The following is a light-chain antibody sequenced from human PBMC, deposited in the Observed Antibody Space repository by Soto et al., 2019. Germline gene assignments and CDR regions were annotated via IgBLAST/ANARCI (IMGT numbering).Light chain of an antibody. CDR1: QSISSW. V-gene: IGKV1-5*03. Sequence: DIQMTQSPSTLSASVGDRVIITCRASQSISSWLAWYQQKPGKAPNLLIYKASSLESGVPSRFSGSGSGTEFTLTISSLQPDDFATYYCQQYNSYSTFGQGTKVEIK. CDR3: QQYNSYST. J-gene: IGKJ1*01. CDR2: KAS.